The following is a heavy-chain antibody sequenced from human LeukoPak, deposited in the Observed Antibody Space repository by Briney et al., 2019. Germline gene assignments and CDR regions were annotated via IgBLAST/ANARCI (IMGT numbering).Heavy chain of an antibody. V-gene: IGHV3-30*04. CDR2: ISYDGSNK. Sequence: GGSLRLSCAASGFTFSRYAMHWVRQTPGRGLAWVTVISYDGSNKYYADSVKGRFTISRDNSKNTLYLQMNSLRAEDTAVYYCARDGYFDLWGRGTLVTVSS. CDR1: GFTFSRYA. CDR3: ARDGYFDL. J-gene: IGHJ2*01.